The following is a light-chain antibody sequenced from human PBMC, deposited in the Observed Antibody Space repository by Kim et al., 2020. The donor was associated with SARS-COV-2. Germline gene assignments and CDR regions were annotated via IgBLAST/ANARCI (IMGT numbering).Light chain of an antibody. CDR2: AAS. J-gene: IGKJ1*01. V-gene: IGKV1-39*01. CDR3: QQSYSTPPT. Sequence: DIHWNQSPYSLSASVGDRVTITCRASQSISSYLNWYQQKPGKAPKLLIYAASSLQSGVPSRFSGSGSGTDFTLTISSLQPEDFATYYCQQSYSTPPTFGQGTKVDIK. CDR1: QSISSY.